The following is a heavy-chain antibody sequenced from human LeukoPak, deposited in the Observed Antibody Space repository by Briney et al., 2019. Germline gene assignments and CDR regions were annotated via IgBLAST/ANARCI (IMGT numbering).Heavy chain of an antibody. D-gene: IGHD3-22*01. J-gene: IGHJ3*02. CDR3: ARGPYSYDSSGAFDI. Sequence: SETLSLTCAVYGGSFSGFYWTWIWQPAGKGLEWIGRISSSGSTNYNPSLKSRVTISVDTSKNQFSLKLSSVTAADTAVYFCARGPYSYDSSGAFDIWGQGTMVTVSS. CDR1: GGSFSGFY. V-gene: IGHV4-59*10. CDR2: ISSSGST.